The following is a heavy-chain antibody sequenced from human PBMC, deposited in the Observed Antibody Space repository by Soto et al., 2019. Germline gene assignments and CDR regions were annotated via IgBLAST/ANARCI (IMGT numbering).Heavy chain of an antibody. V-gene: IGHV4-30-4*01. Sequence: SETLSLTCTVSGGSISSGDYYWSWIRQPPGKGLEWIGYIYYSGSTYYNPSLKSRVTISVDTSKNQFSLKLSSVTAADTAVYYCARDRAARPAGLFRWFDPWGQGTLVTVSS. CDR2: IYYSGST. J-gene: IGHJ5*02. CDR3: ARDRAARPAGLFRWFDP. D-gene: IGHD6-6*01. CDR1: GGSISSGDYY.